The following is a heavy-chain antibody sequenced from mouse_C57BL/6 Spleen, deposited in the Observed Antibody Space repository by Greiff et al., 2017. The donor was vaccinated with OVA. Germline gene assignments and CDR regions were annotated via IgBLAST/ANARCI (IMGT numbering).Heavy chain of an antibody. Sequence: SGAELVRPGASVTLSCKASGYTFTDYEMHWVKQTPVHGLEWIGAIDPETGGTAYNQKFKGKAILTADKSSSTAYMELRSLTSEDSAVYYCTRGGYYGLDYWGQGTSVTVSS. CDR2: IDPETGGT. V-gene: IGHV1-15*01. CDR3: TRGGYYGLDY. CDR1: GYTFTDYE. J-gene: IGHJ4*01.